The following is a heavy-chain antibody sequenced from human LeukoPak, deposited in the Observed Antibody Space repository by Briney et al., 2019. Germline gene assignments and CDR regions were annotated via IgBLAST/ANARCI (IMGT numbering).Heavy chain of an antibody. J-gene: IGHJ5*02. D-gene: IGHD2-15*01. CDR3: ASSGGSRDWFDP. CDR2: IFYSGST. V-gene: IGHV4-59*01. CDR1: AGSSSGYF. Sequence: SETLSLTCTVSAGSSSGYFWSWIRLPPGKGLEWIGYIFYSGSTNYNPSLKSRVTITVDTSKNQFSLRLSSATAADTAVYYCASSGGSRDWFDPWGQGTLVTVSS.